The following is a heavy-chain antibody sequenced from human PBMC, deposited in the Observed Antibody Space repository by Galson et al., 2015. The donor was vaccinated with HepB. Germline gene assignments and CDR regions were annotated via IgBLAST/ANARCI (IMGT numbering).Heavy chain of an antibody. CDR1: GYTFTSYA. Sequence: SVKVSCKASGYTFTSYAMHWVRQAPGQRLEWMGWINAGNGNTKYSQKFQGRVTITRDTSASTAYMELSSLRSEDTAVYYCARYNDFWSGPNYYYYGMDVWGQGTTVTVSS. D-gene: IGHD3-3*01. CDR2: INAGNGNT. J-gene: IGHJ6*02. V-gene: IGHV1-3*01. CDR3: ARYNDFWSGPNYYYYGMDV.